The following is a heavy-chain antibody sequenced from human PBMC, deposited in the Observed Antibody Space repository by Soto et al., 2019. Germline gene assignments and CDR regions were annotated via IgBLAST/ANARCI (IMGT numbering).Heavy chain of an antibody. J-gene: IGHJ4*02. CDR2: IYYSGST. CDR3: ARCPSDQYGDYYFDD. CDR1: GGSISSYY. D-gene: IGHD4-17*01. V-gene: IGHV4-59*08. Sequence: PSETLSLTCTVSGGSISSYYWSWIRQPPGKGLEWIGYIYYSGSTNYNPSLKSRVTISVDTSKNQFSLKLSSVTAADTAVYYCARCPSDQYGDYYFDDWGQRTLVTVSS.